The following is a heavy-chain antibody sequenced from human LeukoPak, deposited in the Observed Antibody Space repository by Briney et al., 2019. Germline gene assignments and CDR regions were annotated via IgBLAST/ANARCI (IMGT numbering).Heavy chain of an antibody. CDR1: GFTFSSYA. CDR3: AKDLEGTLYFDY. Sequence: AGGSLRLSCAASGFTFSSYAMSWVRQAPGKGLEWVSAISGSGGSTYYADSVKGRFTISRDNSKNTLYLQMNSLRAEDTAVYYCAKDLEGTLYFDYWGQGTLVTVSS. V-gene: IGHV3-23*01. CDR2: ISGSGGST. D-gene: IGHD3-10*01. J-gene: IGHJ4*02.